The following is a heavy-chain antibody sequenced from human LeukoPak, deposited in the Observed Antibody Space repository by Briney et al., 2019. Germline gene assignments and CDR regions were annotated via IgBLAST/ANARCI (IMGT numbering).Heavy chain of an antibody. V-gene: IGHV4-59*01. Sequence: SETLSLTCTVSGGSINYYYWSWIRQPPGKGLERIGFINYSGSTNYNPSLKSRVTISVHTSKNQFSLKLSSVTAADTAVYYCARELRGSSGIDYWGQGTLVTVSS. CDR3: ARELRGSSGIDY. J-gene: IGHJ4*02. CDR2: INYSGST. CDR1: GGSINYYY. D-gene: IGHD6-13*01.